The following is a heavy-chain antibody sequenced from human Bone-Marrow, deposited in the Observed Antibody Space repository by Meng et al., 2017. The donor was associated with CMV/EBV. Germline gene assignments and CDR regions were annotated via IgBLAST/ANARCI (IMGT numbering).Heavy chain of an antibody. V-gene: IGHV1-2*02. CDR3: ARVPAWSGSYDDLDY. J-gene: IGHJ4*02. D-gene: IGHD1-26*01. CDR1: GYNFTGYY. Sequence: ASVKVSCKASGYNFTGYYMHWVRQATGQGLEWMGWINPNSGGTNYAQKFQGRVTMTRDTSISTAYMELSRLRSDDTAVYYCARVPAWSGSYDDLDYWGQGTLVTVSS. CDR2: INPNSGGT.